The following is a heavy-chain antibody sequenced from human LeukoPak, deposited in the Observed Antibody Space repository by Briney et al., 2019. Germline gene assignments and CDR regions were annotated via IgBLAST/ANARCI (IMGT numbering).Heavy chain of an antibody. CDR1: GFTFDDYA. CDR2: ISWNSGSI. V-gene: IGHV3-9*01. CDR3: AKDSSIGIVGATTSIDY. J-gene: IGHJ4*02. Sequence: PGGSLRISCAASGFTFDDYAMHWVRQAPGKGLEWVSGISWNSGSIGYADSVKGRFTISRDNAKNSLYLQMNSLRAEDTALYYCAKDSSIGIVGATTSIDYWGQGTLVTVSS. D-gene: IGHD1-26*01.